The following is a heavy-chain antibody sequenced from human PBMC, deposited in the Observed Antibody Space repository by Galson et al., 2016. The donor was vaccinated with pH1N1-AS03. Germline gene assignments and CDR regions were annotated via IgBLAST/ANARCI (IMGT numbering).Heavy chain of an antibody. D-gene: IGHD3-10*01. Sequence: KASGYTFSRYYMHWMRQAPGQGPEWMGVIDPSIGSTTYAQKFQGRVNMTRDTATTTAYMELRSLRSDDAAVYYCATYGSGSRGGFDYWGQGALITVSS. CDR3: ATYGSGSRGGFDY. V-gene: IGHV1-46*01. CDR2: IDPSIGST. CDR1: GYTFSRYY. J-gene: IGHJ4*02.